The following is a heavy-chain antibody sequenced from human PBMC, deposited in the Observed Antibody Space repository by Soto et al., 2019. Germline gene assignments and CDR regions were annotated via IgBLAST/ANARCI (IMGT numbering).Heavy chain of an antibody. J-gene: IGHJ4*02. V-gene: IGHV3-73*01. CDR1: GFTFSGSA. CDR2: IRSKSNSYAT. Sequence: EVQLVESGGGLVQPGGSLKLSCAVSGFTFSGSAMHWVRQASGKGLEWVGRIRSKSNSYATAYAASVKGRVTISRDDSKNTAYLQMNSLKTEETAVYSCTRGYGDCVRDYWGQGTLVTVSS. CDR3: TRGYGDCVRDY. D-gene: IGHD4-17*01.